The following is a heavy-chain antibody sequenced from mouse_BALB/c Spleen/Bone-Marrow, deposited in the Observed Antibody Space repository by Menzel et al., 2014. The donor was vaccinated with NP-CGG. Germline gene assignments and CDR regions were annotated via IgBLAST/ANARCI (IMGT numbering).Heavy chain of an antibody. Sequence: EVQLVESGGGLVQPGGSLRLSCATSGFTFTDYYMSWVRQPPGKALEWLGFIRNKANGYTTEYSASVKGRFTISRDNSQSILYLQMNTLRAEDSDTYYCARDYGNYVRFAYWGQGTLVTVSA. CDR1: GFTFTDYY. D-gene: IGHD2-1*01. CDR2: IRNKANGYTT. V-gene: IGHV7-3*02. J-gene: IGHJ3*01. CDR3: ARDYGNYVRFAY.